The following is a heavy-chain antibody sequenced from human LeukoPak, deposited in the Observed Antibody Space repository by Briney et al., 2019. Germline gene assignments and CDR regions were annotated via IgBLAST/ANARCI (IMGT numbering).Heavy chain of an antibody. V-gene: IGHV1-8*01. D-gene: IGHD3-9*01. CDR3: ATGGPWDLLKY. J-gene: IGHJ4*02. CDR1: GYTFTSYD. Sequence: ASVKVSCKASGYTFTSYDINWVRQATGQGLEWMGWMNPNSGNTGYAQKFQGRVTMTEDRSTDTAYMEPSSLRSEGTAVYYCATGGPWDLLKYWGQGTLVTVSS. CDR2: MNPNSGNT.